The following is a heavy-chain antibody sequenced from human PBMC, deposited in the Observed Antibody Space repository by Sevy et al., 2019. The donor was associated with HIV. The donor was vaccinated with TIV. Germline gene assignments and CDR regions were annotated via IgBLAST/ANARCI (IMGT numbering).Heavy chain of an antibody. CDR1: GFSVSSNY. CDR2: IHSGGRI. CDR3: ARDRVVHNDYIFVAYYYGIDV. V-gene: IGHV3-53*01. D-gene: IGHD4-4*01. Sequence: GGSLRLSCAASGFSVSSNYMSWVRQAPGKGPEWVSVIHSGGRISYADSVQGRFTISRDNSKNTLYLQMNSLRAEDTATYYCARDRVVHNDYIFVAYYYGIDVWGQGTTVTVSS. J-gene: IGHJ6*02.